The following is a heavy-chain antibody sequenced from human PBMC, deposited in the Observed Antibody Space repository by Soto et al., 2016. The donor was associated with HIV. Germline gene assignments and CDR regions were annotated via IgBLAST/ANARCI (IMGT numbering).Heavy chain of an antibody. D-gene: IGHD6-13*01. V-gene: IGHV4-4*07. CDR1: GGSISTYH. Sequence: QVQLQESGPGLVKPSETLSLACTVSGGSISTYHWSWIRQPAGKGLEWIGRISTSGITNYNPSLKSRVTISVDKSKNQFTLKLTSVTAADTAVYYCSRDTSTWRRFDSWGQEPWSPSPQ. CDR2: ISTSGIT. CDR3: SRDTSTWRRFDS. J-gene: IGHJ4*01.